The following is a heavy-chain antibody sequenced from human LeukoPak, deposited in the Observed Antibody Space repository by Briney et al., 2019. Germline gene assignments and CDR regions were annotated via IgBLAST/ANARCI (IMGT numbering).Heavy chain of an antibody. CDR2: IYHSGST. CDR3: ARATQGMVRGVIITD. V-gene: IGHV4-4*02. CDR1: GGSISSSNW. J-gene: IGHJ4*02. Sequence: SGTLSLTCAVSGGSISSSNWWSWVRQPPGKGLGWIGEIYHSGSTNYNPSLKSRVTISVDKSKNQFSLKLSSVTAADTAVYYCARATQGMVRGVIITDWGQGTLVTVSS. D-gene: IGHD3-10*01.